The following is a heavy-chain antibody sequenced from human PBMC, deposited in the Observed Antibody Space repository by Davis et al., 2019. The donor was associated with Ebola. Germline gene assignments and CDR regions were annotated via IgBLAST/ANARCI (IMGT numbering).Heavy chain of an antibody. CDR3: ATYFTIFGVVSDY. CDR1: GYTFTSYG. CDR2: INPSGGST. J-gene: IGHJ4*02. V-gene: IGHV1-46*01. Sequence: ASVKVSCKASGYTFTSYGISWVRQAPGHGLEWMGIINPSGGSTTYAQKFQGRVTMTRDTSTSTVYMELSSLRSEDTAVYYCATYFTIFGVVSDYWGQGTLVTVSS. D-gene: IGHD3-3*01.